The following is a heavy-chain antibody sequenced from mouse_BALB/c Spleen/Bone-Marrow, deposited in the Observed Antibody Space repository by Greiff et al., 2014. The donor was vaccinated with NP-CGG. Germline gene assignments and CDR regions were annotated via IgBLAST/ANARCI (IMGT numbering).Heavy chain of an antibody. CDR1: GYAFTNYL. V-gene: IGHV1-54*01. D-gene: IGHD2-4*01. J-gene: IGHJ4*01. CDR3: ARAITDAMDY. Sequence: VQLKESGAELVRPGTSAKVSCKGSGYAFTNYLIEWVKQRPGQGLEWIGVTNSGSGGTKYNEKFKGKATLTADKSSSTAYMQLSSLTSDDSAVYFCARAITDAMDYWGQGTSVTVSS. CDR2: TNSGSGGT.